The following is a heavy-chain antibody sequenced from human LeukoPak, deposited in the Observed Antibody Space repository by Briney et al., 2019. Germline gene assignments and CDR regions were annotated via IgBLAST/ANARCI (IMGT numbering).Heavy chain of an antibody. V-gene: IGHV3-7*03. D-gene: IGHD4-11*01. J-gene: IGHJ4*02. CDR3: AKIYSNYVLRY. Sequence: GGSLRLSCVDSGFSFSNYWMNWVRQAPGKGLEWVANIKQDGTETYYVDSVKGRFTVSRDNAKNSLYLQMNSLRAEDTAVYYCAKIYSNYVLRYWGQGTLVTVSS. CDR2: IKQDGTET. CDR1: GFSFSNYW.